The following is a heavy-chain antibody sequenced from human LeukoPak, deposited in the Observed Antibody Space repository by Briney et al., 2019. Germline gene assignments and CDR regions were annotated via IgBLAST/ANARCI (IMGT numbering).Heavy chain of an antibody. J-gene: IGHJ6*03. V-gene: IGHV4-59*01. CDR3: ARSSEGRYYYDSSGFSYYYYYMDV. CDR2: IYYSGST. D-gene: IGHD3-22*01. Sequence: PSETLSLTCTVSGGSISSYYWSWIRQPPGKGLEWIGYIYYSGSTYYNPSLRSRVTISVDTSKNQFSLKLSSVTAADTAVYYCARSSEGRYYYDSSGFSYYYYYMDVWGKGTTVTVSS. CDR1: GGSISSYY.